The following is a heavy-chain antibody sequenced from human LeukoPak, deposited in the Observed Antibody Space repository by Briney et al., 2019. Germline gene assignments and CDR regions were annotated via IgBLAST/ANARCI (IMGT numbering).Heavy chain of an antibody. D-gene: IGHD3-3*01. Sequence: GASVKVSCKASGYTFTGYYMHWVRRAPGQGLEWMGWINPNSGGTNYAQKFQGRVTMARDTSISTAYMELSRLRSDDTAVYYCARTRELRFLLWIWGQGTMVTVSS. J-gene: IGHJ3*02. CDR3: ARTRELRFLLWI. V-gene: IGHV1-2*02. CDR1: GYTFTGYY. CDR2: INPNSGGT.